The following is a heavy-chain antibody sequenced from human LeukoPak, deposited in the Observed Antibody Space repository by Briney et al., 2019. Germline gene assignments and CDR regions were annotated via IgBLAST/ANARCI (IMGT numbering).Heavy chain of an antibody. Sequence: GRSLRLSCAASGFTFSSHAMHWVRQAPGKGLEWVAVISYDGSNKYYADSVKGRFTISRDNSKNTLYLQMNSLRAEDTAVYYCARDRIDSSGYCLDYWGQGTLVTVSS. CDR1: GFTFSSHA. J-gene: IGHJ4*02. CDR3: ARDRIDSSGYCLDY. CDR2: ISYDGSNK. V-gene: IGHV3-30*04. D-gene: IGHD3-22*01.